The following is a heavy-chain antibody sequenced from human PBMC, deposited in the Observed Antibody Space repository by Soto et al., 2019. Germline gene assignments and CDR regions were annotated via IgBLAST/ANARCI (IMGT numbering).Heavy chain of an antibody. CDR2: IYYSGST. J-gene: IGHJ4*02. CDR1: GGSISSYY. V-gene: IGHV4-59*01. CDR3: AREGSGWYPLEFDY. Sequence: SXTLSLTCTVSGGSISSYYWSWIRQPPVKGLEWIGYIYYSGSTNYNPSLKSRVTISVDTSKNQFSLKLSSVTAADTAVYYCAREGSGWYPLEFDYWGQGTLVTVSS. D-gene: IGHD6-19*01.